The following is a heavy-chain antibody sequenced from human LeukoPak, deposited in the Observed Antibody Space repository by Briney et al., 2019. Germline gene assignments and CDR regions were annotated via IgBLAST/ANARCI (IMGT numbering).Heavy chain of an antibody. CDR3: AREFYYGSGSYGFDY. J-gene: IGHJ4*02. CDR2: ISSSSSYI. Sequence: GGSLRLSCAASGFTFISYSMNWVRQAPGKGLEWVSSISSSSSYIYYADSVKGRFTISRDNAKNSLYLQMNSLRAEDTAVYYCAREFYYGSGSYGFDYWGQGTLVTVSS. CDR1: GFTFISYS. D-gene: IGHD3-10*01. V-gene: IGHV3-21*01.